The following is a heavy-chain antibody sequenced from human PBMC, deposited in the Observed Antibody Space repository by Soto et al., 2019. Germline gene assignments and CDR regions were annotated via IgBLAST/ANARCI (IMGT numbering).Heavy chain of an antibody. V-gene: IGHV3-48*03. CDR2: ISSSGSTI. J-gene: IGHJ3*02. D-gene: IGHD3-22*01. CDR1: GFTFSSYE. Sequence: EVQLVESGGGLVQPGGSLRLSCAASGFTFSSYEMNWVRQAPGKGLEWVSYISSSGSTIHYADSVKGRFTISRDNAKNSLYLQMNSLRAEDTAVYYCTRDPVDYYDSSGYYNDAFDIWGQGTMVTVSS. CDR3: TRDPVDYYDSSGYYNDAFDI.